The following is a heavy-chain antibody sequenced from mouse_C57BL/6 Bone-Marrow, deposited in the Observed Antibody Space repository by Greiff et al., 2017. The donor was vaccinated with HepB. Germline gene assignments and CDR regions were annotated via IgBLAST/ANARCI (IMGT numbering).Heavy chain of an antibody. CDR1: GYTFTEYT. V-gene: IGHV1-62-2*01. D-gene: IGHD1-1*01. Sequence: VQLQQSGAELVKPGASVKLSCKASGYTFTEYTIHWVKQRSGQGLEWIGWFYPGSGSIKYNEKFKDKATLTADKSSSTVYMELSRLTSEDSAVYFCARHALHYYGTLYLYFDVWGTGTTVTVSS. CDR3: ARHALHYYGTLYLYFDV. J-gene: IGHJ1*03. CDR2: FYPGSGSI.